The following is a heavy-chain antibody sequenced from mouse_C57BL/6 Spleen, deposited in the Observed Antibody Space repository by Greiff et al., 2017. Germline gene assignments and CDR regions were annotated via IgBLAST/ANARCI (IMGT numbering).Heavy chain of an antibody. CDR1: GFNIKDDY. CDR2: IDPENGDT. V-gene: IGHV14-4*01. CDR3: TSYYGSSYPYYYAMDY. D-gene: IGHD1-1*01. J-gene: IGHJ4*01. Sequence: VQLQQSGAELVRPGASVKLSCTASGFNIKDDYMHWVKQRPEQGLEWIGWIDPENGDTEYASKFQGKATITADTSSNTAYLQLSSLTSEDTAVYYCTSYYGSSYPYYYAMDYWGQGTSVTVSS.